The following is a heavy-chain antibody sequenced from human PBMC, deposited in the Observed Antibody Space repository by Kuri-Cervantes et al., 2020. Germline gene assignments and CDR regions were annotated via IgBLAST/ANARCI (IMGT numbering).Heavy chain of an antibody. Sequence: ASVKVSCKASGYTFTGYYMHWVRQAPGQGLEWMGIINPSGGSTSYAQKFQGRVTMTRDTSTSTVYMELSSLRSEDTAVYYCARGRDGYNLRGGTEIDYWGQGTLVTVSS. V-gene: IGHV1-46*01. CDR2: INPSGGST. CDR1: GYTFTGYY. J-gene: IGHJ4*02. CDR3: ARGRDGYNLRGGTEIDY. D-gene: IGHD5-24*01.